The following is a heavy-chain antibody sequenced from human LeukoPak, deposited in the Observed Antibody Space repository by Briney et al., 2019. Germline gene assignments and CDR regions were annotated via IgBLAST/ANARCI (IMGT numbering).Heavy chain of an antibody. V-gene: IGHV4-38-2*02. CDR3: ARPSYYYDSSGYPDAFDI. Sequence: PSETLSLTCTVSGYSISSGYYWGWIRQPPGKGLEWIGSIYHSGSTYYNPSLKSRVTISVDTSKNQFSLKLSSVTAADTAVYYCARPSYYYDSSGYPDAFDIWGQGTMVTVSS. J-gene: IGHJ3*02. CDR2: IYHSGST. CDR1: GYSISSGYY. D-gene: IGHD3-22*01.